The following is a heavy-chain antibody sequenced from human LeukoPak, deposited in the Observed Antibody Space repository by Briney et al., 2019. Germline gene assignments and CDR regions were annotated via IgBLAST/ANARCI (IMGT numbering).Heavy chain of an antibody. D-gene: IGHD5-24*01. CDR1: GDSFSSNSAA. Sequence: SQTLSLTCAISGDSFSSNSAAWTWLRQSPSRGLEWLGRTYYRSKWYNDYAVSVKSRIAINADKSKNQFSLHLNSVTPEDTAVYYCVRSRDGYLTAFDPWGQGTLVTVSS. CDR2: TYYRSKWYN. CDR3: VRSRDGYLTAFDP. V-gene: IGHV6-1*01. J-gene: IGHJ5*02.